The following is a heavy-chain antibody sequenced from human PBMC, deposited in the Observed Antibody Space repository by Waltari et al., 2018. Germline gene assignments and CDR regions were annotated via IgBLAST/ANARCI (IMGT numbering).Heavy chain of an antibody. V-gene: IGHV5-10-1*03. CDR3: ARLYNTNPSFRENWFDP. J-gene: IGHJ5*02. CDR2: IDPSDSYT. CDR1: GYSFTSNW. D-gene: IGHD1-20*01. Sequence: EVQLVQSGAEVKKPGEALGNSCKGSGYSFTSNWINWVRQMPGKGLEWMGRIDPSDSYTNYSPSVQGHVTISADKSISTAYLQWSSLKASDTAMYYCARLYNTNPSFRENWFDPWGQGTLVTDSS.